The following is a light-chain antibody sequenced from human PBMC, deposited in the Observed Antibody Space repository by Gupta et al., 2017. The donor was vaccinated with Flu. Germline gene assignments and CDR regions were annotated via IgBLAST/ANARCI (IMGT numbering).Light chain of an antibody. V-gene: IGKV1-33*01. CDR2: DAS. J-gene: IGKJ4*01. CDR1: QDISNY. Sequence: DIQMTQSPSSLSASVGDRVTITCQASQDISNYLNWYQQKPGKAPKLLIYDASNLETGVPSRFSGSGSGTDFTFTISSLQPEDIATYYCQQDDNLPPPLTFGGGTKVEIK. CDR3: QQDDNLPPPLT.